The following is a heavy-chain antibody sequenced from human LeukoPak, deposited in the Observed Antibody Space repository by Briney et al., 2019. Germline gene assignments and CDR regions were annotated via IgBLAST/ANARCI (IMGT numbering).Heavy chain of an antibody. CDR3: ARGIKIVGYNTYYFDY. CDR2: VYSDAST. V-gene: IGHV3-53*01. CDR1: GFSVRSNY. Sequence: GGSLRLSCAASGFSVRSNYMGWVRQAPGKGLESVSVVYSDASTYYADSVKGRFTISRDNLRNTLYLQMNSLRPEDTAVYYCARGIKIVGYNTYYFDYWGQGTLVTVSS. J-gene: IGHJ4*02. D-gene: IGHD2-15*01.